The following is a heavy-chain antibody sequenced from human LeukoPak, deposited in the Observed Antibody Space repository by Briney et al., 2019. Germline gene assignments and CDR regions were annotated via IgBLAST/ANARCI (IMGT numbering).Heavy chain of an antibody. V-gene: IGHV4-59*01. CDR2: IYHIGST. CDR3: AGELWKPPYYCFGMDV. D-gene: IGHD3-10*01. CDR1: GGSISSYY. Sequence: PSETLSLTCTVSGGSISSYYWSWIRQPPGKGLEWIGYIYHIGSTNYRPSLKSRLTISLDTSKNQFSLKLSSVTAADTAVYYCAGELWKPPYYCFGMDVWGQGTTVTVSS. J-gene: IGHJ6*02.